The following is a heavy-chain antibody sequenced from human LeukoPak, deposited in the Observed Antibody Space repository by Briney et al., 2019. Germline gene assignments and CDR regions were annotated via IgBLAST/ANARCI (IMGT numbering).Heavy chain of an antibody. CDR3: AKGTHYDILTGPSWDI. V-gene: IGHV3-23*01. CDR2: ISGSGGST. Sequence: GGSLRLSCAASGFTFSSYAMSWVRQAPGKGLEWVSGISGSGGSTYYADSVKGRFTISRDNSKNTLYLQMNSLRAEDTAVYYCAKGTHYDILTGPSWDIWGQGTMVTVSS. J-gene: IGHJ3*02. D-gene: IGHD3-9*01. CDR1: GFTFSSYA.